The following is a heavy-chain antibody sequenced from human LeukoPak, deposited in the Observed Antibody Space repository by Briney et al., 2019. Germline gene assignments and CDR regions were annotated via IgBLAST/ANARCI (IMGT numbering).Heavy chain of an antibody. J-gene: IGHJ4*02. V-gene: IGHV4-34*01. Sequence: SETLSLTCAVYGGSFSGYYWSWIRQPPGKGLEWIGEINHSGSTDYNPSLKSRVTISVGTSKNQFSLKLSSVTAADTAVYYCARGDPYYYDSSGYPPLDYWGQGTLVTVSS. CDR3: ARGDPYYYDSSGYPPLDY. CDR1: GGSFSGYY. CDR2: INHSGST. D-gene: IGHD3-22*01.